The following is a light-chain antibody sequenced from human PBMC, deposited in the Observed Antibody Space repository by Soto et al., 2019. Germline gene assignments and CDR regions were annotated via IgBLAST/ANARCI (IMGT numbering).Light chain of an antibody. J-gene: IGKJ2*01. CDR3: QRYCGSPPVT. CDR2: GAS. Sequence: EIVLTQSPGTLSLSPGETATLSCRASQRVSNSYLAWYQKKPGQAPRLLIYGASSRAAGIPDRFSGSVSGTDFTLTISRLEPEDFAVYVCQRYCGSPPVTFGHGTKLEI. V-gene: IGKV3-20*01. CDR1: QRVSNSY.